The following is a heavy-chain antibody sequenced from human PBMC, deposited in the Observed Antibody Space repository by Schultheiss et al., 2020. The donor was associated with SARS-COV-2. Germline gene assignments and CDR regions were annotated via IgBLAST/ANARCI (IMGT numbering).Heavy chain of an antibody. D-gene: IGHD1-14*01. CDR2: IYHSGST. CDR3: ASLNRLGFDP. Sequence: SETLSLTCAVSGYFISSGYYWGWIRQPPGKGLEWIGSIYHSGSTYYNPSLKSRVTISVDTSKNQFSLKLSSVTAADTAVYYCASLNRLGFDPWGQGTLVTVSS. V-gene: IGHV4-38-2*01. J-gene: IGHJ5*02. CDR1: GYFISSGYY.